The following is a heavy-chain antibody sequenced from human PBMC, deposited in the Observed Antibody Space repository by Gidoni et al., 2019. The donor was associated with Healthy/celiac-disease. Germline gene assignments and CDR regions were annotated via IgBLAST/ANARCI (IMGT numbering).Heavy chain of an antibody. D-gene: IGHD6-19*01. Sequence: EVQLLETGGGLVQPGGSLRLSCAASGFPFSGYAMSWVRQAPGKGLEWVSAISGSGGSTYYADSVKGRFTISRDNSKNTLYLQMNSLRAEDTAVYYCAKKEQQWLGGDWYFDLWGRGTLVTVSS. J-gene: IGHJ2*01. CDR1: GFPFSGYA. CDR2: ISGSGGST. CDR3: AKKEQQWLGGDWYFDL. V-gene: IGHV3-23*01.